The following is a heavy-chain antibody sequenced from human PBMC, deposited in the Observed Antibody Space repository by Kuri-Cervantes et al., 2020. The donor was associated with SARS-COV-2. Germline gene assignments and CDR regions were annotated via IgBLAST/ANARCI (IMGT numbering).Heavy chain of an antibody. J-gene: IGHJ1*01. Sequence: GESLKISCAASGFTFDDYAMHWVRQAPGKGLEWVSVIYSGGSTYYADSVKGRFTISRHNSKNTLYLQMNSLRAEDTAVYYCARGGDPMIANLRHWGQGTLVTVSS. D-gene: IGHD3-22*01. CDR2: IYSGGST. CDR3: ARGGDPMIANLRH. V-gene: IGHV3-53*04. CDR1: GFTFDDYA.